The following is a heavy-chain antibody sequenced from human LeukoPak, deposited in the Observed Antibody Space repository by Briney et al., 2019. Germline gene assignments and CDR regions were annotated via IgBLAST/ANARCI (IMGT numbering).Heavy chain of an antibody. J-gene: IGHJ4*02. CDR3: ARDRDYDFWSGYSSFGAFDY. CDR2: IYHSGST. CDR1: GGSFSGYY. Sequence: PSETLSLTCAVYGGSFSGYYWSWIRQPPGKGLEWIGEIYHSGSTNYNPSLKSRVTISVDKSKNQFSLKLSSVTAADTAVYYCARDRDYDFWSGYSSFGAFDYWGQGTLVTVSS. D-gene: IGHD3-3*01. V-gene: IGHV4-34*01.